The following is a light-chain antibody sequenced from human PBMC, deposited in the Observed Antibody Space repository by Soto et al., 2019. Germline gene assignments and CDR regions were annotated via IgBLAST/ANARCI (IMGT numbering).Light chain of an antibody. Sequence: QSVLTQPPSVSGAPGQRVTISCTGGSSNIGAGYEVKWYQQLPGTAPKLLIYGNSNRPSGVPDRFSGSKSGTSASLAITGLQAEDEADYYCQSYDSSLSGWVFGGGTKLTVL. J-gene: IGLJ3*02. CDR1: SSNIGAGYE. CDR3: QSYDSSLSGWV. V-gene: IGLV1-40*01. CDR2: GNS.